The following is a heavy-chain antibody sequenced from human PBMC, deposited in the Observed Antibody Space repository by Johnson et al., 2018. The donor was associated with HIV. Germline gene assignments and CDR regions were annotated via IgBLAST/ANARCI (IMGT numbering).Heavy chain of an antibody. CDR1: GFTFSDYA. D-gene: IGHD4-23*01. V-gene: IGHV3-30*04. J-gene: IGHJ3*02. CDR3: ASKRWKQGDAFDI. Sequence: QMQLVESGGGVVQPGRSLRLSCAASGFTFSDYAMHWVRQAPGKGLEWVAVISYDGSHMYYADSVKGRFSISRDNSKNTLYLQMNSLIADETAVYYLASKRWKQGDAFDIWGQGTMVTVSS. CDR2: ISYDGSHM.